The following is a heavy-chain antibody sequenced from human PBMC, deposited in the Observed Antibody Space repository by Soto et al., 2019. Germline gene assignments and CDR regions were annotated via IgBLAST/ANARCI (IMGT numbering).Heavy chain of an antibody. Sequence: SETLSLTCTVPGGSISSYYWSWIRQPPGKGLEWIGYIYYSGSTNYNPSLKSRVTISVDTSKNQFSLKLSSVTAADTAVYYCARLVWSYGTWFDPWGQGTLVTVS. CDR2: IYYSGST. V-gene: IGHV4-59*08. CDR3: ARLVWSYGTWFDP. CDR1: GGSISSYY. D-gene: IGHD5-18*01. J-gene: IGHJ5*02.